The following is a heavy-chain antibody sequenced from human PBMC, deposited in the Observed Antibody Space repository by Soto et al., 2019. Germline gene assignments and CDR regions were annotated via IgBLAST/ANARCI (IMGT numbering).Heavy chain of an antibody. Sequence: QVQLVQSGAEVKKPGSSVKVSCKASGDTFSTYTITWMRQAPGQGLEWMGGIIPRSATSKYAQKFQGRVTITADESTRTVYTALRTLRPEDTAVYYCAREGLVLVPTTVNSDSAFHAMDVWGQGTTVTVSS. CDR1: GDTFSTYT. CDR3: AREGLVLVPTTVNSDSAFHAMDV. V-gene: IGHV1-69*12. D-gene: IGHD3-10*01. CDR2: IIPRSATS. J-gene: IGHJ6*02.